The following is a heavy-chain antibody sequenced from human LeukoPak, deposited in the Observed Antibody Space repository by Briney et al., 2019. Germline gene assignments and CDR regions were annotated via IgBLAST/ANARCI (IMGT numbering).Heavy chain of an antibody. CDR1: GGTFSSYA. CDR2: FDPEDGET. D-gene: IGHD3-3*01. CDR3: ATAFYDFWSGYHY. J-gene: IGHJ4*02. V-gene: IGHV1-24*01. Sequence: VASVKVSCKASGGTFSSYAISWVRQAPGKGLEWMGGFDPEDGETIYAQKFQGRVTMTEDTSTDTAYMELSSLRSEDTAVYYCATAFYDFWSGYHYWGQGTLVTVSS.